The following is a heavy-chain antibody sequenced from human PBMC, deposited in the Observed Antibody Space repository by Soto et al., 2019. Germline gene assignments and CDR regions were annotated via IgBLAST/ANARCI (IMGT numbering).Heavy chain of an antibody. CDR2: IYHSGST. CDR3: ARRRDALFDS. D-gene: IGHD2-2*01. CDR1: GVSISGTNW. V-gene: IGHV4-4*02. Sequence: QVQLQESGPGLVKPSGTLSLTCAVSGVSISGTNWWTWVRQSPGKGLEWIGDIYHSGSTSYIPSLKSRLTISVDKSKNQFSLKFTTVTAEESAVYYCARRRDALFDSWGEGTLVTVSS. J-gene: IGHJ4*02.